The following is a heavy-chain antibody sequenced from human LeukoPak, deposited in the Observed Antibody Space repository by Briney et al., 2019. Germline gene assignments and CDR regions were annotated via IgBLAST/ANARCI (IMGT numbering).Heavy chain of an antibody. CDR1: GGSISSSNW. V-gene: IGHV4-4*02. CDR2: MYHTGSF. CDR3: ARQRSLIRAHNWFDP. D-gene: IGHD1-1*01. J-gene: IGHJ5*02. Sequence: SETLSLTCAVSGGSISSSNWWSWVRQPPGKGLEWIGEMYHTGSFNYNPSLKSRVTISVDTSKNQFSLKLSSVTAADTAVYYCARQRSLIRAHNWFDPWGQGTLVTVSS.